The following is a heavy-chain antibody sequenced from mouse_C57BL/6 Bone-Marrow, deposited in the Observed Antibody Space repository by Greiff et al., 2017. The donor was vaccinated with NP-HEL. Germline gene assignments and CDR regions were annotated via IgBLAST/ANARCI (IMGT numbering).Heavy chain of an antibody. V-gene: IGHV1-47*01. Sequence: VQLQQSGAELVKPGASVKMSCKASGYTFTTYPIAWMKQNHGKSLEWIGNFHPYNDDTKYNEKFKGKATLTVEKSSSTVYLELSRLTSDDSAVYYWAVYYYGSSYEEGAMDYWGQGTSVTVSS. D-gene: IGHD1-1*01. CDR2: FHPYNDDT. CDR1: GYTFTTYP. J-gene: IGHJ4*01. CDR3: AVYYYGSSYEEGAMDY.